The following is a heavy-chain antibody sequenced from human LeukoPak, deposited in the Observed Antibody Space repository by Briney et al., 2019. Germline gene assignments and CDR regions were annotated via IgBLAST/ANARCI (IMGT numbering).Heavy chain of an antibody. CDR2: ISTSSRYI. Sequence: GGSLRLSCAASGFTLSTFDMNWVRQAPGKGLEWVSSISTSSRYIYYRDSVKGRFTISRDNAKNSLYLQMNSLRVEDTAVYYCARADCSGSTCYLRRSWFDPWGQGTLVTVSS. CDR1: GFTLSTFD. V-gene: IGHV3-21*01. J-gene: IGHJ5*02. D-gene: IGHD2-2*01. CDR3: ARADCSGSTCYLRRSWFDP.